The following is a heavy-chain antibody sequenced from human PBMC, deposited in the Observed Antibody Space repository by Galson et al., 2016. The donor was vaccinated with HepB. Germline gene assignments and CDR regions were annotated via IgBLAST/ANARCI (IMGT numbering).Heavy chain of an antibody. Sequence: SLRLSCAASGFSFDDYAMHWVRQAPGKGLEWVSGISWNSDSIGYADSVKGRFTISRDNAKNSLYVQMNSLRPDDTALYYCAKDWGSGWTGATFNIWGQGTMVTVSS. CDR1: GFSFDDYA. CDR2: ISWNSDSI. CDR3: AKDWGSGWTGATFNI. V-gene: IGHV3-9*01. J-gene: IGHJ3*02. D-gene: IGHD6-19*01.